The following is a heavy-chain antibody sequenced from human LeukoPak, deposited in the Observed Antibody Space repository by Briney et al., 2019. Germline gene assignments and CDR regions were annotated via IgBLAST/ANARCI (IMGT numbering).Heavy chain of an antibody. V-gene: IGHV4-4*07. CDR1: GGSISSYY. D-gene: IGHD2-2*01. CDR3: ARSVGYCSSASCYVNWFDP. J-gene: IGHJ5*02. CDR2: IYASGGT. Sequence: SETLSLTCTVSGGSISSYYWSWIRQPAGKGLEWIGRIYASGGTNYNPSLESRLTISVDKSKNQFSLRLSSVTAADTAVYYCARSVGYCSSASCYVNWFDPWGQGTLVTVSS.